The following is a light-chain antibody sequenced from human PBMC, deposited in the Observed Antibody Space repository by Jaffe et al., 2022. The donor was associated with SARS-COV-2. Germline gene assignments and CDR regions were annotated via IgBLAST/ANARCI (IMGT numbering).Light chain of an antibody. Sequence: QSVLTQPPSVSAAPGQKVTISCSGSSSNIGSSFVSWYQLLPGTAPKLLIYDNNNRPSGIPERFSGSKSGTSATLGISGIQTGDEADYYCGTWDSSLSAVVFGGGTELTVL. CDR3: GTWDSSLSAVV. J-gene: IGLJ2*01. CDR1: SSNIGSSF. CDR2: DNN. V-gene: IGLV1-51*01.